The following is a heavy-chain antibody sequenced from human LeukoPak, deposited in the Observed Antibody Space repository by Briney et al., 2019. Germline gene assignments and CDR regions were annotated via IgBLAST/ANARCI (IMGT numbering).Heavy chain of an antibody. CDR2: IYNSGRN. CDR1: GGSISGYY. J-gene: IGHJ4*02. CDR3: ARESGSYRGVDY. V-gene: IGHV4-4*07. D-gene: IGHD1-26*01. Sequence: SETLSLTCAVSGGSISGYYWSWVRQPAGKGLEWIGRIYNSGRNNYNPSLMSRVTMSVDTSNSQFSLNLTSVTAADTAVYYCARESGSYRGVDYWGQGTLVTVSS.